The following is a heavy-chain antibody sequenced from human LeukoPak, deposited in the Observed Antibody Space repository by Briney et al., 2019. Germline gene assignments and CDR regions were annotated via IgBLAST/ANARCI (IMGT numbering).Heavy chain of an antibody. D-gene: IGHD6-19*01. CDR3: AKAGSSGWFGNIDY. CDR2: ISGSADYT. CDR1: RFTFSSYA. J-gene: IGHJ4*02. Sequence: GALRLSCAASRFTFSSYAMSWVRQAPGKGLEWVSTISGSADYTYYADSVQGRFTISRDNSKNTLYLQMNSLRGEDTAIYYCAKAGSSGWFGNIDYWGQGTLVTVSS. V-gene: IGHV3-23*01.